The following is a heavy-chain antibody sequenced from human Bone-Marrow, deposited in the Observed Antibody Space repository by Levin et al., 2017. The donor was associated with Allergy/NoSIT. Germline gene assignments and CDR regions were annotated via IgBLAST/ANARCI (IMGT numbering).Heavy chain of an antibody. CDR1: GGTFNSYT. Sequence: SVKVSCKSSGGTFNSYTVNWVRQAPGQGLEWMGRINPMLGVTAYAQSFQGRLTLTADTSTDTAYMEMDSLNSRDTAIYYCAREEICSSTSCFYFDYWGQGTLLTVSS. CDR2: INPMLGVT. D-gene: IGHD2-2*01. CDR3: AREEICSSTSCFYFDY. V-gene: IGHV1-69*04. J-gene: IGHJ4*02.